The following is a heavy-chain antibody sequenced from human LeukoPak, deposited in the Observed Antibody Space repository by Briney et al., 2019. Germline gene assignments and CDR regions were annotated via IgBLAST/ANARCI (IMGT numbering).Heavy chain of an antibody. V-gene: IGHV3-30-3*01. CDR1: GFTFRNYV. J-gene: IGHJ4*02. CDR2: TSSDLNVK. Sequence: GGSLRLSCAASGFTFRNYVIHWVRQAPGKGLEWVAITSSDLNVKLYADSVKGRFTISRDNSRSTLYLQMNSLRPEDTAIYYCAREGYYGSGSPPSLYFDYWGQGTMVTVSS. D-gene: IGHD3-10*01. CDR3: AREGYYGSGSPPSLYFDY.